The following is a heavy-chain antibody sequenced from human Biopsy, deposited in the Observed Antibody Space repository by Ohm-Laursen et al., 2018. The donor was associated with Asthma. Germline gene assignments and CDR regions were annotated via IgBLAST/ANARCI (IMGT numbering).Heavy chain of an antibody. CDR1: GFTFSIYD. CDR3: ARDLRSDNWNPWGMDV. J-gene: IGHJ6*02. V-gene: IGHV3-30*03. Sequence: SLRLSCTASGFTFSIYDIHWVRQAPGKGLGWVAVISYDGGNKFYGDSVKGRFTFSRDNSQNTLSLEMNSLRVEDTAVYYCARDLRSDNWNPWGMDVWGLGTTVTVAS. D-gene: IGHD1-20*01. CDR2: ISYDGGNK.